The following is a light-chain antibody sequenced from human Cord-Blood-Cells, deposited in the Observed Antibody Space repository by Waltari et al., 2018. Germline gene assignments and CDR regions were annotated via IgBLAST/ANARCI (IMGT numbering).Light chain of an antibody. CDR1: QSVLYSSNNKNY. J-gene: IGKJ1*01. CDR2: WAS. V-gene: IGKV4-1*01. Sequence: DIVMTQSPDSLAVSLGERATINCNSSQSVLYSSNNKNYLAWYQQKPGQPPKLLIYWASTRESGVPDRFSGSGSGTDFTLTISILQAEDVAVYYCQQYYSTPWTFGQGTKVEIK. CDR3: QQYYSTPWT.